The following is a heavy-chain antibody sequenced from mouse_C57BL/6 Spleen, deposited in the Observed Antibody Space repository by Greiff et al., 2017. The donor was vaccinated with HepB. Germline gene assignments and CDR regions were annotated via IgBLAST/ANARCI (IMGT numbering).Heavy chain of an antibody. J-gene: IGHJ4*01. D-gene: IGHD4-1*01. Sequence: EVMLVESEGGLVQPGSSMKLSCTASGFTFSDYYMAWVRQVPEKGLEWVANINYDGSSTYYLDSLKSRFIISRDNAKNILYLQMSSLKSEDTATYYCARELGRYAMDYWGQGTSVTVSS. CDR3: ARELGRYAMDY. V-gene: IGHV5-16*01. CDR1: GFTFSDYY. CDR2: INYDGSST.